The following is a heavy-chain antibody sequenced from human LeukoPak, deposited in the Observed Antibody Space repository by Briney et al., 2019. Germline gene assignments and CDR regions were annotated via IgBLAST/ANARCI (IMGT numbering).Heavy chain of an antibody. J-gene: IGHJ4*02. D-gene: IGHD3-3*01. CDR3: AKDETYYDFWSGYYFDY. Sequence: GGSLGLSCAASGFTFSSYGMHWVRQAPGKGLEWGAFIRYDGSNKYYADSVKGRFTISRDNSKNTLYLQMNSLRAEDTAVYYCAKDETYYDFWSGYYFDYWGQGTLVTVSS. CDR2: IRYDGSNK. V-gene: IGHV3-30*02. CDR1: GFTFSSYG.